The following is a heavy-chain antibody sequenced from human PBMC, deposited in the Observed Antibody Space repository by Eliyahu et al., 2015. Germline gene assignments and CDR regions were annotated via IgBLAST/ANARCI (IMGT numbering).Heavy chain of an antibody. CDR2: IYYSGST. V-gene: IGHV4-31*03. J-gene: IGHJ3*02. CDR1: VCSIXXGGYY. D-gene: IGHD6-6*01. CDR3: ASWRSSRAEDDAFDI. Sequence: QVQLQESGPGLVKPSQTLSLPCTVSVCSIXXGGYYWSWIRQHPGKGLEWIGYIYYSGSTYYNPSLKSRVTISVDTSKNQFSLKLSSVTAADTAVYYCASWRSSRAEDDAFDIWGQGTMVTVSS.